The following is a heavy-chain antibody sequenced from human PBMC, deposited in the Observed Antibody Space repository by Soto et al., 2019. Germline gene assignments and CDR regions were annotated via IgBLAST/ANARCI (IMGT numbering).Heavy chain of an antibody. J-gene: IGHJ3*02. CDR3: ARDLIYALDI. V-gene: IGHV3-48*02. CDR2: IGISSSLT. CDR1: GFTFSSYS. Sequence: EVQLVESGGGLVQPGGSLRLSCAASGFTFSSYSLNWVRQAPGKGLEWISYIGISSSLTIYADSVKGRFTISRDNAKNSLYLQMNSLRDEDKAVYYCARDLIYALDIWGQGTMVAVSS.